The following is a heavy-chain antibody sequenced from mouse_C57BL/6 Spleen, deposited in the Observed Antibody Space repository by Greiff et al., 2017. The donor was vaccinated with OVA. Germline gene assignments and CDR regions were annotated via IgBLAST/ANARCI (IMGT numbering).Heavy chain of an antibody. Sequence: EVKLQESGGGLVQPGGSLSLSCAASGFTFTDYYMSWVRQPPGKALEWLGFIRNKANGYTTEYSASVKGRVTISRDNSQSILYLQMNDLRAEDSATYYCARYSGSGLLLLYWYCDVWGTGTTVTVSS. CDR3: ARYSGSGLLLLYWYCDV. CDR1: GFTFTDYY. V-gene: IGHV7-3*01. CDR2: IRNKANGYTT. D-gene: IGHD1-1*02. J-gene: IGHJ1*03.